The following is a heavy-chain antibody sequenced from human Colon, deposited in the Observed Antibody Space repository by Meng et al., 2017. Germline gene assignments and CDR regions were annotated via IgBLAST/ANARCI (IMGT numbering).Heavy chain of an antibody. CDR3: ARWSSDSGWLN. CDR2: LSTSESP. J-gene: IGHJ4*02. Sequence: SETLSLTCTVSGGSISGGSYYWSCIRQPVGKGLEWIGRLSTSESPDYNPSRKSPVTLSSDTSKNQYSLKLSSVTAADTAVYYCARWSSDSGWLNWGQGTLVTVSS. CDR1: GGSISGGSYY. D-gene: IGHD6-19*01. V-gene: IGHV4-61*02.